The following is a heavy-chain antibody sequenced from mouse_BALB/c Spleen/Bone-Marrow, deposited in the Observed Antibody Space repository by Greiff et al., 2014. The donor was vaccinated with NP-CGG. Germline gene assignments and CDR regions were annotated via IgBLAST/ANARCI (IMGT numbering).Heavy chain of an antibody. CDR3: ARWEYYAMDY. V-gene: IGHV14-3*02. CDR2: IDPANGNT. D-gene: IGHD4-1*01. J-gene: IGHJ4*01. CDR1: GFNIKDTY. Sequence: VQLVESGAELVKPGASVKLSCTASGFNIKDTYMYWVKQRPEQGLEWIGRIDPANGNTKYDPKFQGKATITADTSSNTAYLQLSSLTSEDTAVYYCARWEYYAMDYWGQGTSVTVSS.